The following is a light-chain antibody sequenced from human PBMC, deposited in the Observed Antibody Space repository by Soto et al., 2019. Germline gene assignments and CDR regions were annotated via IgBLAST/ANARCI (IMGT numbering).Light chain of an antibody. CDR1: QDISRW. CDR2: KAS. J-gene: IGKJ2*01. CDR3: QQYTSYSYT. V-gene: IGKV1-5*03. Sequence: DIQMTQSPSTLSASVGDRVTITCRASQDISRWLAWYQQKPGKAPKLLIYKASTLESGVPSRFGGSGSGTEFTLTISGLQPDDVATYYCQQYTSYSYTFGQGTKLEIK.